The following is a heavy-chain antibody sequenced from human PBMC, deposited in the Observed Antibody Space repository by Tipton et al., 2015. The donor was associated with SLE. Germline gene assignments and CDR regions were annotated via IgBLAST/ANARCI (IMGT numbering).Heavy chain of an antibody. D-gene: IGHD4-11*01. V-gene: IGHV3-33*06. CDR2: IWFDGTNI. CDR3: AKDYTNYKFIQH. J-gene: IGHJ1*01. CDR1: GFTFNTYA. Sequence: SLRLSCAASGFTFNTYAMHWVRQAPGKGLEWVAVIWFDGTNIYYADSVKDRFTISRDNSKNTLYLQMDSLRAEDTAMYYCAKDYTNYKFIQHWGQGTLVTVSS.